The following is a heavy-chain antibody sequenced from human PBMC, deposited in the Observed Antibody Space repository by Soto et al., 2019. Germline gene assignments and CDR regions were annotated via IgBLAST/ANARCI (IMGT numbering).Heavy chain of an antibody. V-gene: IGHV3-48*01. CDR1: GFTFSSYS. CDR2: ISSSSRIT. Sequence: GGSLRLSCAASGFTFSSYSMNWVRQAPGKGLEWLSYISSSSRITYYADSVKGRFTISRDNAKNSLYLQMNSLRAEDTAVYYCAKGNAGTFHYYYGMAVWGQGTTVTVSS. D-gene: IGHD6-13*01. CDR3: AKGNAGTFHYYYGMAV. J-gene: IGHJ6*02.